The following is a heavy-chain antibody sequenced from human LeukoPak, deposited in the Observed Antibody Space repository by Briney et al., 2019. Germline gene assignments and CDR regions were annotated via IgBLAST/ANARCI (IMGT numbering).Heavy chain of an antibody. CDR1: GGSISSYY. D-gene: IGHD6-19*01. Sequence: PSETLSLTCTVSGGSISSYYWSWIRQPPGKGLEWIGYIYYSGSTNYNPSLKSRVTISVDTSKNQFSLKLSSVTAADTAVYYCARRGEKQWLPPDHDAFDIWGQGTMVTVSS. CDR2: IYYSGST. CDR3: ARRGEKQWLPPDHDAFDI. J-gene: IGHJ3*02. V-gene: IGHV4-59*01.